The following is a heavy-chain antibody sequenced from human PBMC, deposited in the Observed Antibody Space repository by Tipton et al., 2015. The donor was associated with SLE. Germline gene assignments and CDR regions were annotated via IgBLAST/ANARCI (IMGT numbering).Heavy chain of an antibody. CDR3: ANGRQGLVATRDF. CDR1: GFAFSDYA. Sequence: SLRLSCAASGFAFSDYAMHWVRQAPGKGLEWVAVISNDGSRAFLADSVKGRFTISRDNSKNTLYLQMNSLRAEDTGVYFCANGRQGLVATRDFWGQGTLVTVSS. CDR2: ISNDGSRA. J-gene: IGHJ4*02. D-gene: IGHD2-21*02. V-gene: IGHV3-30-3*01.